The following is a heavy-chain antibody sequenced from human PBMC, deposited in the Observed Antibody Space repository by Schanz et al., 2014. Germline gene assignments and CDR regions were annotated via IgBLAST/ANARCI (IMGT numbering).Heavy chain of an antibody. CDR1: GGSISSYY. CDR2: IYYGGST. Sequence: QVRMQESGPGLVKPSETLSLTCAVSGGSISSYYWSWIRQPPGKALEWIGDIYYGGSTYYNPSLRRRGTISIDTSKNHFSLKLYSVTAADTAVYYCARKAPDYYASGSKNWFDPWGQGTLVTVSS. V-gene: IGHV4-59*01. D-gene: IGHD3-10*01. CDR3: ARKAPDYYASGSKNWFDP. J-gene: IGHJ5*02.